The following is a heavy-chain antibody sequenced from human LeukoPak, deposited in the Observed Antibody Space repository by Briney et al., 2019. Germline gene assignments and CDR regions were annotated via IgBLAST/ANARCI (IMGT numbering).Heavy chain of an antibody. D-gene: IGHD3-22*01. CDR1: GFTFRNYA. J-gene: IGHJ4*02. V-gene: IGHV3-11*01. Sequence: PAGSLRLSCAASGFTFRNYAMSWVRQAPGKGLEWVSYISSSGSSIYCADSVKGRFTISRDNAKNSLYLQMNSLRAEDTAVYYCARVLSDYYDSSGYYYWGQGTLVTVSS. CDR2: ISSSGSSI. CDR3: ARVLSDYYDSSGYYY.